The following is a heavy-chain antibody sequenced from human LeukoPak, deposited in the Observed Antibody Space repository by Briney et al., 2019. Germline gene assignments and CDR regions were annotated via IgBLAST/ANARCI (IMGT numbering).Heavy chain of an antibody. CDR2: INQDGTEK. J-gene: IGHJ4*02. V-gene: IGHV3-7*01. CDR3: ARDRAVAGLFDY. Sequence: GGSLRLSCAASGFTFSSYFLTWVRQAPGKGLEWVANINQDGTEKQYVDSVKGRFTISRDNAKNSLYLQMNSLRAEDTAVYYRARDRAVAGLFDYWGQGTLVTVSS. CDR1: GFTFSSYF. D-gene: IGHD6-19*01.